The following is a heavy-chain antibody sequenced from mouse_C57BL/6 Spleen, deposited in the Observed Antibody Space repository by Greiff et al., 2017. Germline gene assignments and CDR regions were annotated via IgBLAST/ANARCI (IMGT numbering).Heavy chain of an antibody. CDR2: IYPSDSET. V-gene: IGHV1-61*01. J-gene: IGHJ2*01. D-gene: IGHD2-2*01. CDR3: AREGWLPPFDY. CDR1: GYTFTSYW. Sequence: QVQLKQPGAELVRPGSSVKLSCKASGYTFTSYWMDWVKQRPGQGLEWIGNIYPSDSETHYNQKFKDKATLTVDKSSSTAYMQLSSLTSEDSAVYYCAREGWLPPFDYWGQGTTLTVSS.